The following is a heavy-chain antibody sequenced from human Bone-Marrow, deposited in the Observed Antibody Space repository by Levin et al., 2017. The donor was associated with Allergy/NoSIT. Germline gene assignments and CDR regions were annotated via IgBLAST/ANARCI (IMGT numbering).Heavy chain of an antibody. D-gene: IGHD2-2*01. CDR1: GYTFTGYY. J-gene: IGHJ4*02. CDR3: ARDRTDCSSTSCYFYFDY. CDR2: INPNSGGT. Sequence: GESLKISCKASGYTFTGYYMHWVRQAPGQGLEWMGWINPNSGGTNYAQKFQGRVTMTRDTSISTAYMELSRLRSDDTAVYYCARDRTDCSSTSCYFYFDYWGQGTLVTVSS. V-gene: IGHV1-2*02.